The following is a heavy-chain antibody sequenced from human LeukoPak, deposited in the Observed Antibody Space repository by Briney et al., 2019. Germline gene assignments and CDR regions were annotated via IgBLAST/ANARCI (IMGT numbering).Heavy chain of an antibody. CDR3: ARGAEVQLWSYYFDY. V-gene: IGHV3-20*04. CDR2: INWNGGST. J-gene: IGHJ4*02. CDR1: GFTFSSYG. D-gene: IGHD5-18*01. Sequence: GGSLRLSCAASGFTFSSYGMSWVRQAPGKGLEWVSGINWNGGSTGYADSVKGRFTISRDNAKNSLYLQMNSLRAEDMALYYCARGAEVQLWSYYFDYWGQGTLVTVSS.